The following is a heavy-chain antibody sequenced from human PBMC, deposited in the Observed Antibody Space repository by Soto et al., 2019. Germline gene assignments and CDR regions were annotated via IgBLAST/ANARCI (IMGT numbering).Heavy chain of an antibody. CDR1: GGSISSSNW. CDR3: ARWSLVEYYYYYGMDV. D-gene: IGHD6-6*01. J-gene: IGHJ6*02. CDR2: IYHSGST. V-gene: IGHV4-4*02. Sequence: SETLSLTCAVSGGSISSSNWWSWVRQPPGKGPEWIGEIYHSGSTNYNPSLKSRVTISVDKSKNQFSLKLSSVTAADTAVYYCARWSLVEYYYYYGMDVWGQGSTVTVSS.